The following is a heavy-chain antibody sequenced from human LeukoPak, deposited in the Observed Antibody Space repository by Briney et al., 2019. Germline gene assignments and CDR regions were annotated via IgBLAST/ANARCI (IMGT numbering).Heavy chain of an antibody. V-gene: IGHV4-59*08. D-gene: IGHD5-18*01. CDR1: GGSISSYY. J-gene: IGHJ4*02. CDR2: IYYSGST. CDR3: ARGTEDTAMVTVGFDY. Sequence: SETLSLTCTVSGGSISSYYWSWIRQPPGKGLEWIGYIYYSGSTYYNPSLKSRVTISVDTSKNQFSLKLSSVTAADTAVYYCARGTEDTAMVTVGFDYWGQGTLVTVSS.